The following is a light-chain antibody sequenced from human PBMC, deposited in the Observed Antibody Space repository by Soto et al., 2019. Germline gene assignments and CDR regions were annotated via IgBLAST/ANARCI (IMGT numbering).Light chain of an antibody. CDR3: LQVANFPRT. CDR2: AAT. CDR1: QDINSR. J-gene: IGKJ1*01. Sequence: DIQMTQSPSSVSASVGDTDTITCRASQDINSRLAWFQQQPGRPPKYVIQAATMLQSGFPSRFAGSGSGRDFTLTIHTLQPEDSATYYCLQVANFPRTFGQGTKVDIK. V-gene: IGKV1-12*01.